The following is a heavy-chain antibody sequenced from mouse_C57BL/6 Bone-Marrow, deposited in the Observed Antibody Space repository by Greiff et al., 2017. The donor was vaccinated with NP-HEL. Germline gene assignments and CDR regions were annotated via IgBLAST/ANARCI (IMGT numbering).Heavy chain of an antibody. V-gene: IGHV1-15*01. J-gene: IGHJ4*01. Sequence: QVQLKESGAELVRPGASVTLSCKASGYTFTDYEMHWVKQTPVHGLEWIGAIDPETGGTAYNQKFKGKAILTADKSSSTAYMELRSLTSEDSAVYYCTRGNYYGSSYPYYYAMDYWGQGTSVTVSS. CDR1: GYTFTDYE. D-gene: IGHD1-1*01. CDR3: TRGNYYGSSYPYYYAMDY. CDR2: IDPETGGT.